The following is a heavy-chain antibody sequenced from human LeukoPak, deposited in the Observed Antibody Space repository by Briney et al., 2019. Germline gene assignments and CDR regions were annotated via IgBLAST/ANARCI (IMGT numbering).Heavy chain of an antibody. Sequence: GGSLRLSCEASGFTFSNYEINWVRQAPGKGLEWISHISTSGTTIYYADSVKGRFTISRDNAKNSLYLQMTSLRVEDTAVYYCARDNLLGYLASAGFDYWGQGTLVTVSS. CDR1: GFTFSNYE. CDR3: ARDNLLGYLASAGFDY. D-gene: IGHD3-22*01. CDR2: ISTSGTTI. V-gene: IGHV3-48*03. J-gene: IGHJ4*02.